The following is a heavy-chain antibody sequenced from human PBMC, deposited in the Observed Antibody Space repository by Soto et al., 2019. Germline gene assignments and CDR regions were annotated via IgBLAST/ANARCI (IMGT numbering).Heavy chain of an antibody. D-gene: IGHD1-1*01. J-gene: IGHJ4*02. CDR2: IKQDGSEE. V-gene: IGHV3-7*03. CDR1: VCTLSIYW. CDR3: ARDLRGFMEVPGLFDY. Sequence: PRGALLGSGVASVCTLSIYWMSWVRQAPGRGLEWVANIKQDGSEEYYVGSVKGRFTMSRDDAKNSLYLQMNSLRAEDRAVYYCARDLRGFMEVPGLFDYWAQGTVVTVS.